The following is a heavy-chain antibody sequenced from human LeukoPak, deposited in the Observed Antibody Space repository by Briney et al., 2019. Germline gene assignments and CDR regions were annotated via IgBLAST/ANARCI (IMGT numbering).Heavy chain of an antibody. CDR1: GFTFSNAW. CDR2: ISSSSSTI. J-gene: IGHJ4*02. CDR3: AKDGRGAYYYDSSGFYFDY. Sequence: PGGSLRLSCAASGFTFSNAWMSWVRRAPGKGLEWVSYISSSSSTIYYADSVKGRFTISRDNAKNTLYLQMNSLRAEDTAVYYCAKDGRGAYYYDSSGFYFDYWGQGTLVTVSS. V-gene: IGHV3-48*01. D-gene: IGHD3-22*01.